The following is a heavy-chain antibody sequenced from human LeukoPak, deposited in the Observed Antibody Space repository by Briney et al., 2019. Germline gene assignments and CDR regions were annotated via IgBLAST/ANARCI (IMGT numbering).Heavy chain of an antibody. CDR3: ARHRRDGYNRRFDY. J-gene: IGHJ4*02. D-gene: IGHD5-24*01. CDR1: GGSISSGSYY. CDR2: IYYSGST. V-gene: IGHV4-39*01. Sequence: PSETLSLTCTVSGGSISSGSYYWSWIRQPAGKGLEWIGRIYYSGSTYYNPSLKSRVTISVDTSKNQFSLKLSSVTAADTAVYYCARHRRDGYNRRFDYWGQGTLVTVSS.